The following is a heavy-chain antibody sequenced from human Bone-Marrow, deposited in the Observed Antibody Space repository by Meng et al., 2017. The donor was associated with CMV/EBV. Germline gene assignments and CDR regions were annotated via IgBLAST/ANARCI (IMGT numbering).Heavy chain of an antibody. CDR1: GFTFSSYG. V-gene: IGHV3-48*04. CDR3: AREGAQWLRIGRPFDY. D-gene: IGHD5-12*01. Sequence: GESPKIPFAASGFTFSSYGMHWVRQAPGKGLEWVSYISSSCSTIYYADSVKGRFTISRDNAQNSLYLQMNSLRAEDTAVYYCAREGAQWLRIGRPFDYWGQGTLVTVSS. J-gene: IGHJ4*02. CDR2: ISSSCSTI.